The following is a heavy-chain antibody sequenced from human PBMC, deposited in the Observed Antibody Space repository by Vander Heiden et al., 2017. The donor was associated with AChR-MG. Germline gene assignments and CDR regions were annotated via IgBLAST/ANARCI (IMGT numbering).Heavy chain of an antibody. CDR2: FDPEDGET. CDR1: GSTLPELS. Sequence: QVQLVQSGAEVNKPGASVKVSCKVSGSTLPELSMHWVRQAHGKGLEWMGGFDPEDGETIYAQKFQGRVTMTEDTSTDTAYMELSSLRSEDTAVYYCATVSYDSSGYYLGWFDPWGQGTLVTVSS. J-gene: IGHJ5*02. V-gene: IGHV1-24*01. D-gene: IGHD3-22*01. CDR3: ATVSYDSSGYYLGWFDP.